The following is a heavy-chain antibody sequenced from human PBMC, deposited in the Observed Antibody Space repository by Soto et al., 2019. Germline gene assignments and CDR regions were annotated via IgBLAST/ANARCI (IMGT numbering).Heavy chain of an antibody. CDR2: INPNSGNT. CDR3: ARGFDGYSSSSFGVSGNAGDDDYYFDY. J-gene: IGHJ4*02. D-gene: IGHD6-6*01. V-gene: IGHV1-8*01. Sequence: ASVKVSCKASGYTFTGYYMHWVRQAPGQGLEWMGWINPNSGNTGYAQKFQGRVTMTRNTSISTAYLELSSLRSEDTAVYYCARGFDGYSSSSFGVSGNAGDDDYYFDYWGQGTLVTVSS. CDR1: GYTFTGYY.